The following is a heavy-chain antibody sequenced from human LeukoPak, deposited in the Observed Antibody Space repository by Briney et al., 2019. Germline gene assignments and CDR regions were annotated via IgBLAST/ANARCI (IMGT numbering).Heavy chain of an antibody. CDR1: GGSFSGYY. V-gene: IGHV4-34*01. J-gene: IGHJ6*03. CDR3: ASLRRRSSGYKKDYYYMDV. CDR2: TNHRGST. D-gene: IGHD3-22*01. Sequence: SETLSLTCAVYGGSFSGYYWSWIRQPPGKGREWIGETNHRGSTNYNPSLKGRVTISVDTSKNQFSLKLSSVTAADTAVYYCASLRRRSSGYKKDYYYMDVWGKGTTLTVSS.